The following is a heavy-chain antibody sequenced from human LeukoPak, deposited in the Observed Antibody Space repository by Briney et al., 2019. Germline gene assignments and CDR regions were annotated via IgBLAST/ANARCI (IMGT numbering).Heavy chain of an antibody. Sequence: PSETLSLTCAVSGGSFSGYYWSWIRQPPGQGLEWIGEINHSGSTNYNPSLTSRVTISVDTSKNQISLKLSSVTAADTAVYYCARSRGIQLWSMYYFDYWGQGTLVTVSS. CDR2: INHSGST. CDR1: GGSFSGYY. V-gene: IGHV4-34*01. J-gene: IGHJ4*02. CDR3: ARSRGIQLWSMYYFDY. D-gene: IGHD5-18*01.